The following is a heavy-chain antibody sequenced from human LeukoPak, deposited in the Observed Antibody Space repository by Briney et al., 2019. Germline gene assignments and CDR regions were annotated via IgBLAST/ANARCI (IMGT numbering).Heavy chain of an antibody. V-gene: IGHV4-61*02. J-gene: IGHJ4*02. CDR3: ARVGVDTSI. CDR2: ISASGST. CDR1: DDSISSGSYY. Sequence: NPSQTLSLTCTVSDDSISSGSYYWSWIRQPAGKGLEWIGRISASGSTNYNPSLKSRVTISVNTSKNQFSLKLSSVTAADTAVYYCARVGVDTSIWGQGTLVTVSS. D-gene: IGHD5-18*01.